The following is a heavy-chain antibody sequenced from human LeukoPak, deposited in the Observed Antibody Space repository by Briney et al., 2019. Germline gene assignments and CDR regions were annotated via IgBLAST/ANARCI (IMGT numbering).Heavy chain of an antibody. J-gene: IGHJ6*02. D-gene: IGHD6-13*01. CDR3: AGAATYSSSWYVIPYYYGMDV. Sequence: QPGGSLRLSCAASGFTFSSYGMHWLRQASGKGLEWVSYISSSGSTIYYADSVKGRFTIYRDNDKNSLYLQMNSLRAEDTAVYYCAGAATYSSSWYVIPYYYGMDVWGQGTTVTVSS. CDR2: ISSSGSTI. V-gene: IGHV3-48*04. CDR1: GFTFSSYG.